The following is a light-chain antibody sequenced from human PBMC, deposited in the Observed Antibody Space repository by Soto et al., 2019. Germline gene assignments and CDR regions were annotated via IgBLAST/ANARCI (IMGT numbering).Light chain of an antibody. CDR1: QSISTF. J-gene: IGKJ1*01. V-gene: IGKV1-5*01. Sequence: DIQMTKYTSTLSASVGDRVTITCLASQSISTFFTWYQQTPGKAPKLLIYDASTLESGVPSRFSGSRSGTEFTLTISSLQPDDFATYYCQQYNSYSWTFGQGTKVAIK. CDR2: DAS. CDR3: QQYNSYSWT.